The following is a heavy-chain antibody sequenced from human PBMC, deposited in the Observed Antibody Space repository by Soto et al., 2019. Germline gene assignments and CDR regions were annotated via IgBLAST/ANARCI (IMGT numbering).Heavy chain of an antibody. CDR3: ARREKYYDFWSGYKEMDV. J-gene: IGHJ6*02. CDR1: GYTFIGYY. V-gene: IGHV1-2*02. D-gene: IGHD3-3*01. Sequence: ASVKVSCKASGYTFIGYYMHWVRQAPGQGLEWMGWINPNSGDTNYAQKFQGRVTMTRDTSISTAYTELSRLRFDDTAVYYCARREKYYDFWSGYKEMDVWGQGTTVTVSS. CDR2: INPNSGDT.